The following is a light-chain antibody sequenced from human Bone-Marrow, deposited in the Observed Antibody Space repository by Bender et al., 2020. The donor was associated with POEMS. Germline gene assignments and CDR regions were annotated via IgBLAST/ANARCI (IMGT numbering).Light chain of an antibody. CDR1: SSDVGNYNY. Sequence: QSALIQPRSFSGSPGQSVTISCTGTSSDVGNYNYVSWYQQYPGKAPKLVIYDVSKRPSGVPDRFSASKSGNTASLTISGLQAEDEADYYCCSFANTFYVFGTGTKVIVL. V-gene: IGLV2-11*01. J-gene: IGLJ1*01. CDR2: DVS. CDR3: CSFANTFYV.